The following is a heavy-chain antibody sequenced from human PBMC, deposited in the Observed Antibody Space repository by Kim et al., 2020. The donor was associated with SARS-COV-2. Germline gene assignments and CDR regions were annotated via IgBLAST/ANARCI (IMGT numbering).Heavy chain of an antibody. D-gene: IGHD5-12*01. Sequence: ASVKVSCKASGYTFTSYYMHWVRQAPGQGLEWMGIINPSGGSTSYAQKFQGRVTMTRDTSTSTVYMELSSLRSEDTAVYYCARGGEYTSGYDQRSSYYYYGMDVWGQGTTVTVSS. CDR1: GYTFTSYY. CDR2: INPSGGST. J-gene: IGHJ6*02. CDR3: ARGGEYTSGYDQRSSYYYYGMDV. V-gene: IGHV1-46*01.